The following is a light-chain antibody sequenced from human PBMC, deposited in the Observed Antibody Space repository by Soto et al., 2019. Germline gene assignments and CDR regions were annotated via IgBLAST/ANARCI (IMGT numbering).Light chain of an antibody. CDR1: QSIRSW. CDR2: DAS. J-gene: IGKJ1*01. CDR3: QEYHSYTWT. V-gene: IGKV1-5*01. Sequence: DIQMTQSPSTLSASVGDRVAMTCRASQSIRSWLAWYQQKPGKAPKLLIFDASTLQSGVPSRFSGSGSGTEFTLTISSLQPDDFATYYCQEYHSYTWTFGQGTKVDIK.